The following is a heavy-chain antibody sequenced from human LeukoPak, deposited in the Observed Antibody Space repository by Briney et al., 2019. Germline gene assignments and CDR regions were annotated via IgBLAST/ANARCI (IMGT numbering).Heavy chain of an antibody. CDR3: ATRGTSPTKYFQQ. CDR1: GFTFSSYV. Sequence: GESLRLSCAASGFTFSSYVMSWVRQAPGKGLEWVSTITSGGSTYYGDSVKGRFTISRDNSKNTLYLQMNSLRAEDTAVYYCATRGTSPTKYFQQWGQGTPVTVSS. CDR2: ITSGGST. V-gene: IGHV3-23*01. D-gene: IGHD1-1*01. J-gene: IGHJ1*01.